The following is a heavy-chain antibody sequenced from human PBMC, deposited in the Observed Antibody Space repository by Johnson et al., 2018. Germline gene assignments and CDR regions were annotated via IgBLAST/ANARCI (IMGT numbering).Heavy chain of an antibody. CDR3: ARVSGYYTGYFDA. CDR1: EFTFSDHS. Sequence: VQLVQSGGGVVQPGRSLRLSCVASEFTFSDHSMHWVRPAPGRGLGWLSVISHDGTYEAYADSVKGRFTISRDTSKNTLYLQMNSLRAKDPAVYFCARVSGYYTGYFDAWGLGTLVAVSA. J-gene: IGHJ4*02. V-gene: IGHV3-30*14. D-gene: IGHD3-3*01. CDR2: ISHDGTYE.